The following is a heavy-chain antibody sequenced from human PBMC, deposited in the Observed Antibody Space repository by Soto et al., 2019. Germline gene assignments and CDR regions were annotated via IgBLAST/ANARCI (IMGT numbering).Heavy chain of an antibody. V-gene: IGHV1-69*12. CDR3: ARDSRITGTTGPYYYYGMDV. J-gene: IGHJ6*02. CDR1: GGTFSSYA. D-gene: IGHD1-7*01. CDR2: IIPIFGTA. Sequence: QVQLVQSGAEVKKPGSSVKVSCKASGGTFSSYAISWVRQAPGQGLEWMGGIIPIFGTANYAQKFQGRVTITADESTSTAYMELSSLRSEDTAVYYCARDSRITGTTGPYYYYGMDVWGQGTTVTVSS.